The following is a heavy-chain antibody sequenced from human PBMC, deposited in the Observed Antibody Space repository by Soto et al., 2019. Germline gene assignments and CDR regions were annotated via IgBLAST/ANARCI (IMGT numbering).Heavy chain of an antibody. V-gene: IGHV3-30*18. CDR1: GFTFSNYG. Sequence: QVQLVESGGGVVQPGRSLRLSCAASGFTFSNYGMHWVRQAPGKGLEWVAVISYHGSDKYYADSVKGRFTISRDNSKNPLYLQMDSLRAEDTGVYYCAKDHLTTTVTTVGYWGQGTLVTVSS. CDR2: ISYHGSDK. J-gene: IGHJ4*02. CDR3: AKDHLTTTVTTVGY. D-gene: IGHD4-17*01.